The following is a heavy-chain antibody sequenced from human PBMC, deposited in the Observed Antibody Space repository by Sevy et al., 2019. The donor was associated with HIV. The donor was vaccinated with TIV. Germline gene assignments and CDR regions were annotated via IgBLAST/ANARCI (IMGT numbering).Heavy chain of an antibody. D-gene: IGHD3-3*01. Sequence: GGSLRLSCAASGFIFNDYNMNWVRQAPGKGLGWVSFIFSSSSWIYYADSVKGRFTISRDNTKNSLYRKMNSLRAEDTAVYYCTRDKTILEGRYGMDVWGQGTTVTVSS. V-gene: IGHV3-21*01. CDR1: GFIFNDYN. J-gene: IGHJ6*02. CDR3: TRDKTILEGRYGMDV. CDR2: IFSSSSWI.